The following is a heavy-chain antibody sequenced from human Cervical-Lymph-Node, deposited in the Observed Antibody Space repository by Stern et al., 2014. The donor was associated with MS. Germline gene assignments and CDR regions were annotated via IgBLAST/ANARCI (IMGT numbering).Heavy chain of an antibody. J-gene: IGHJ4*02. CDR2: IYWDDEQ. V-gene: IGHV2-5*02. CDR1: GFSLSTSGVS. D-gene: IGHD3-22*01. Sequence: QVTLKESGPTLVKPTETLTLTCTVSGFSLSTSGVSVGWIRQPPGQAVEWLALIYWDDEQRYSPSLQSRLSITKDTSKNQVALTMTNMDPVETATYYCAHRSYDSSGLFDYWGQGSLVTVSS. CDR3: AHRSYDSSGLFDY.